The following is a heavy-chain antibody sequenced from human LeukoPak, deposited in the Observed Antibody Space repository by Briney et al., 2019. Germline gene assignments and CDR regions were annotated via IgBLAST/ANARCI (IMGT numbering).Heavy chain of an antibody. CDR1: GGSISSSSYY. CDR3: ARDRFIAAAGINWFDP. CDR2: TYYSGSP. D-gene: IGHD6-13*01. J-gene: IGHJ5*02. V-gene: IGHV4-39*07. Sequence: SETLSLTCTVSGGSISSSSYYWGWIRQPPGKGLEWIGSTYYSGSPYYNPSLKTRVTISVDTSKNQFSLKLSSVTAADTAVYYCARDRFIAAAGINWFDPWGQGTLVTVSS.